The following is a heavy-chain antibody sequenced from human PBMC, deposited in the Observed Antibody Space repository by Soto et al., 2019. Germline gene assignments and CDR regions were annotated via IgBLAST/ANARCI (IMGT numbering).Heavy chain of an antibody. CDR2: IKQDGSEE. Sequence: EFKVVESGGGLVQPGGSLRLSCAASGFIFSSSWMSWVRQAPGRRLEWVAYIKQDGSEEHYVDSVKGRFTISRDNAKNALYLQMNSLRVDDTSMYYCAKGVWLPDSWGQGTLVTVSS. CDR1: GFIFSSSW. CDR3: AKGVWLPDS. V-gene: IGHV3-7*01. J-gene: IGHJ4*02. D-gene: IGHD3-9*01.